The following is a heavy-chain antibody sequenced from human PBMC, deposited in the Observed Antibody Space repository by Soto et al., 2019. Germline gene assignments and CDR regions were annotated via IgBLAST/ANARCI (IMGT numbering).Heavy chain of an antibody. CDR1: GFTFDDYT. CDR3: AKDKEGDLDY. Sequence: GSLRLSCAASGFTFDDYTMHWVRQAPGKGLEWVSLISWDGGSTYYADSVKGRFTISRDNSKNSLYLQMNSLRTEDTALYYCAKDKEGDLDYWGQGTLVTVSS. J-gene: IGHJ4*02. V-gene: IGHV3-43*01. CDR2: ISWDGGST.